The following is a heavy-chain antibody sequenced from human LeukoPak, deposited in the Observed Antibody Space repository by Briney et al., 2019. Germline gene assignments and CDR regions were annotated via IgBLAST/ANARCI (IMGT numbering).Heavy chain of an antibody. V-gene: IGHV4-59*01. D-gene: IGHD3-3*01. J-gene: IGHJ4*02. CDR1: GDSIYTYY. CDR2: IYHSGDT. Sequence: SETLSLTCTVSGDSIYTYYWSWIRQPPGKGLEYIGYIYHSGDTYYNPSLKSRVTMSVDTPNNQFSLRLSSVTAADTAVYYRARLKWSGYPTLSDYWGQGTLVTVSS. CDR3: ARLKWSGYPTLSDY.